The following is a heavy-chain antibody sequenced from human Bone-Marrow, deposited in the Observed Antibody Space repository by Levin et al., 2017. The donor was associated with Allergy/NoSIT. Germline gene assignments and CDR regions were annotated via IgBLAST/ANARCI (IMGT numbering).Heavy chain of an antibody. CDR3: ARSVAMVQGIILDY. J-gene: IGHJ4*02. V-gene: IGHV1-3*01. CDR1: GYTFTSYA. CDR2: INAGNGNT. Sequence: GESLKISCKASGYTFTSYAIHWVRQAPGQRLEWMGWINAGNGNTKYSQKFQGRVTITRDTSASTAYMEVSSLSSEDTAVFYCARSVAMVQGIILDYWGQGTLVTVSS. D-gene: IGHD3-10*01.